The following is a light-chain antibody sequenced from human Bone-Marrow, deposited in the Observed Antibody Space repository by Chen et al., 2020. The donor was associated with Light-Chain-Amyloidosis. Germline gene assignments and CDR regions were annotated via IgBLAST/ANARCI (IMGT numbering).Light chain of an antibody. J-gene: IGKJ4*01. Sequence: DIQMTQSPSSLSASVGDRVSITCQASQDISNYLNWYLQKPGEAPKLLIYDASNLGAGVPSRFSGGRSGTHFTLTISSLQPEDVATFYCQQYHTLPLTFGGGIKLEIK. V-gene: IGKV1-33*01. CDR2: DAS. CDR3: QQYHTLPLT. CDR1: QDISNY.